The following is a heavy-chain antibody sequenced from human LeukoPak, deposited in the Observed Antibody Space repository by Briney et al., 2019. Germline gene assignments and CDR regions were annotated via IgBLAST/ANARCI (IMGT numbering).Heavy chain of an antibody. Sequence: PSETLSLTCAVYGGSFSGYYWSWIRQPPGKGLEWIGYIYYSGSTNYNPSLKSRVTISVDTSKNQFSLKLSSVTAADTAVYYCARTIQLWALFDYWGQGTLVTVSS. CDR1: GGSFSGYY. V-gene: IGHV4-59*01. J-gene: IGHJ4*02. CDR3: ARTIQLWALFDY. CDR2: IYYSGST. D-gene: IGHD5-18*01.